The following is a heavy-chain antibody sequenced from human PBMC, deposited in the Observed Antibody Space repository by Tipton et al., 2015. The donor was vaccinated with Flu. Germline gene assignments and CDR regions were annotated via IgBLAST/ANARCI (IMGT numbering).Heavy chain of an antibody. CDR1: GGSISSSSYY. D-gene: IGHD6-13*01. CDR3: ARYTAAGPDDY. CDR2: IYYSGST. J-gene: IGHJ4*02. Sequence: LRLSCTVSGGSISSSSYYWGWIRQPPGKGLEWIGSIYYSGSTYYNPSLKSRVTISVDTSKNQFSLKLSSVTAADTAVYYCARYTAAGPDDYWGQGTLVTVSS. V-gene: IGHV4-39*07.